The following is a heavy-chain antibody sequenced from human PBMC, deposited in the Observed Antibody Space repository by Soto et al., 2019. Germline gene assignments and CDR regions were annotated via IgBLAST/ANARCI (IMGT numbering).Heavy chain of an antibody. V-gene: IGHV1-69*12. CDR3: ARETSAPGTCREEASDI. D-gene: IGHD6-13*01. J-gene: IGHJ3*02. Sequence: QVQLVQSGAEVKKPGSSVKVACKVSGDTFSNYVINWVRQAPGQGLEWMGAIVPIFRTANYAQKFQGRVTITADEFTITAYMELSGLRSDDTATYYCARETSAPGTCREEASDIWGQGTLVTVSS. CDR1: GDTFSNYV. CDR2: IVPIFRTA.